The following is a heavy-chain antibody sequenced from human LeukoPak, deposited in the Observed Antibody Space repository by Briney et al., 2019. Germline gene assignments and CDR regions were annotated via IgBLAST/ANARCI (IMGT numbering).Heavy chain of an antibody. V-gene: IGHV3-53*05. CDR3: AKGDSSGYYYVDSFDY. CDR1: GFTVSSNY. Sequence: PGGSLRLSCAASGFTVSSNYMSWVRQAPGKGLEWVSVIYSGGSTYYADSVKGRFTISRDNSKNTLYLQMNSLRAEDTAVYYCAKGDSSGYYYVDSFDYWGQGTLVTVSS. CDR2: IYSGGST. D-gene: IGHD3-22*01. J-gene: IGHJ4*02.